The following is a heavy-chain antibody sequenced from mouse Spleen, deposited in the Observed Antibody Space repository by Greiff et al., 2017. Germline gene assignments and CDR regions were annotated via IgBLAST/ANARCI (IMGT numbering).Heavy chain of an antibody. V-gene: IGHV1-50*01. J-gene: IGHJ3*01. CDR3: ARSGIYGGYDEGFAY. D-gene: IGHD2-3*01. Sequence: VQLQQPGAELVKPGASVKLSCKASGYTFTSYWMQWVKQRPGQGLEWIGDIDPSDSYTNYNQKFKGKATLTVDTSSSTAYMQLSSLTSEDSAVYYCARSGIYGGYDEGFAYWGQGTLVTVSA. CDR1: GYTFTSYW. CDR2: IDPSDSYT.